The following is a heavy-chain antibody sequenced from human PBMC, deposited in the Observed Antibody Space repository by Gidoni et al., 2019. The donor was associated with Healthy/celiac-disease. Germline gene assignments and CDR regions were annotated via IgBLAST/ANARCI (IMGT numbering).Heavy chain of an antibody. CDR3: ARGTVDTAMVLLSGLDAFDI. CDR1: GYSFTSYW. Sequence: EVQLVQSGAEVKKPGESLKISCKGSGYSFTSYWIGWVRQMPGKGLEWMGIIYPGDSDTRYSPSFQGQVTISADKSISTAYLQWSSLKASDTAMYYCARGTVDTAMVLLSGLDAFDIWGQGTMVTVSS. J-gene: IGHJ3*02. D-gene: IGHD5-18*01. V-gene: IGHV5-51*01. CDR2: IYPGDSDT.